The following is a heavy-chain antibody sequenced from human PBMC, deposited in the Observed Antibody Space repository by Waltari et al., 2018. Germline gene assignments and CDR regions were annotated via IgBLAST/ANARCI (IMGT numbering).Heavy chain of an antibody. CDR2: IIPIFGTA. D-gene: IGHD2-15*01. V-gene: IGHV1-69*08. CDR1: GGTFSSYA. Sequence: QVQLVQSGAEVKKPGSSVKVSCKASGGTFSSYAISWVRPAPGQGLEWMGRIIPIFGTANYAQKFQGRVTITADKSTSTAYMELSSLRSEDTAVYYCARDCSGGSCYPPTYGMDVWGQGTTVTVSS. CDR3: ARDCSGGSCYPPTYGMDV. J-gene: IGHJ6*02.